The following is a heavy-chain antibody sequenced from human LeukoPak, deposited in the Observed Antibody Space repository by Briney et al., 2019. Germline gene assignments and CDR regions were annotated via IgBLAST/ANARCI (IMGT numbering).Heavy chain of an antibody. V-gene: IGHV4-39*01. CDR2: MYYSGAT. CDR1: GGSFSRTSQY. CDR3: VRLGRMGNVVY. D-gene: IGHD3/OR15-3a*01. J-gene: IGHJ4*02. Sequence: SETLSLTCTVSGGSFSRTSQYWGWIRQPPENGLEWIGSMYYSGATYYNPSLKSRVTISLDTSKNQFSLTLTSVTAADTAVYYCVRLGRMGNVVYWGQGTLVPVSS.